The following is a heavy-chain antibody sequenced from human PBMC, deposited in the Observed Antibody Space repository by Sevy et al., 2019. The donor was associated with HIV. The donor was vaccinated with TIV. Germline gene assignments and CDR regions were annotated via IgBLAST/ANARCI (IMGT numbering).Heavy chain of an antibody. D-gene: IGHD1-7*01. Sequence: ASVKVSCKASGYTFIDEYFHWVRQAPGQGLEWMGRVYPNSGGTNYAQRFQGRVTMTRDTSISTAYMELSRRRSDDTAVYYCARDAGGGTTNSGMDVWGQGTTVTVSS. CDR2: VYPNSGGT. CDR3: ARDAGGGTTNSGMDV. V-gene: IGHV1-2*06. J-gene: IGHJ6*02. CDR1: GYTFIDEY.